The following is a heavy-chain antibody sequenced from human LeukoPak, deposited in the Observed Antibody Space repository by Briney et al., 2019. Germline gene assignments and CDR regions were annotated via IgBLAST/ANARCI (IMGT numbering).Heavy chain of an antibody. CDR2: IHTTGGT. D-gene: IGHD5-12*01. J-gene: IGHJ5*02. CDR3: ARSFRYSGYDYYFDP. CDR1: GGSISNSY. V-gene: IGHV4-4*07. Sequence: SETLSLTCTVSGGSISNSYWIWIRQAAGKGLEWIGRIHTTGGTNYNPSLKGRVTISVDTSKNQFSLELTSVTAADTAVYYCARSFRYSGYDYYFDPWGQGTLVTVSS.